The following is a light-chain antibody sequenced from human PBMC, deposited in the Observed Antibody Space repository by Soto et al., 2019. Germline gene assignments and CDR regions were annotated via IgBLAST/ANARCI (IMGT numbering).Light chain of an antibody. CDR1: QSISIY. CDR2: AAS. V-gene: IGKV1-39*01. J-gene: IGKJ1*01. Sequence: DILMTQSPSSLSASVGDRVTITCRASQSISIYLNWYQQKPGEAPKLLIYAASSLQSWVPSRFSGSGSGTDFTLTISSLQPEDFATYYCQQSYSTLKTFGQGTKVEIK. CDR3: QQSYSTLKT.